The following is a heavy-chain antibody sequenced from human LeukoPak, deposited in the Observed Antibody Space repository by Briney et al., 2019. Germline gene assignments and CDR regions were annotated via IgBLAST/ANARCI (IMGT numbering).Heavy chain of an antibody. J-gene: IGHJ4*02. V-gene: IGHV3-74*01. Sequence: GGSLRLSCTASGFTFSSYWMHWVRQAPDKGLMWVARINSDGRSTSYAASVKGRFTFSRDNAKSTLYLQMDSLRAEDTAVYYCVRDVWGDRDSYFDYWGQGTLVTASS. CDR1: GFTFSSYW. CDR3: VRDVWGDRDSYFDY. D-gene: IGHD2-21*01. CDR2: INSDGRST.